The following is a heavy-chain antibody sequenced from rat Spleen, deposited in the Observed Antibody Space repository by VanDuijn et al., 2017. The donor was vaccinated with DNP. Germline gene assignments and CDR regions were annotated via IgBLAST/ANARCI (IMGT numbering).Heavy chain of an antibody. J-gene: IGHJ1*01. CDR3: ARRGIAASYYWYFDF. CDR2: ISTGGGNT. Sequence: EVQLVESGGGPVQPGRSLKLSCVASGFIFSNYWMTWIRQAPTKGLEWVASISTGGGNTYYRDSVKGRFTISRDNAKNTLYLQMDSLRSEDTATYYCARRGIAASYYWYFDFWGPGTMVTVSS. CDR1: GFIFSNYW. V-gene: IGHV5S13*01. D-gene: IGHD1-2*01.